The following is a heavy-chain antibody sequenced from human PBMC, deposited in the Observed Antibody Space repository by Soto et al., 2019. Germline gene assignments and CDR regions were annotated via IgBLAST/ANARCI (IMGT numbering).Heavy chain of an antibody. Sequence: QVQLVESGGGVVQPGRSLRLSCAASGFTFSSYGMHWVRQAPGKGLEWVAVIWYDGSNKYYADSVKGRFTISRDNSKNTLYLQMNSLRAEDTAVYYCARGPASRHCSSTSCYAWGAGFDYWGQGTLVTVSS. D-gene: IGHD2-2*01. V-gene: IGHV3-33*01. J-gene: IGHJ4*02. CDR2: IWYDGSNK. CDR1: GFTFSSYG. CDR3: ARGPASRHCSSTSCYAWGAGFDY.